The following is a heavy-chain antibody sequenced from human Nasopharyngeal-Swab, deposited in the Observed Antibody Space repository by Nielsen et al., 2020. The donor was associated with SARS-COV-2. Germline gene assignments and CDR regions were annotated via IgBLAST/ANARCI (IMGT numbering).Heavy chain of an antibody. J-gene: IGHJ6*02. CDR1: GFIFSSYG. D-gene: IGHD6-13*01. V-gene: IGHV3-30*03. CDR2: ISYDGSNK. Sequence: GESLKISCAASGFIFSSYGMHWVRQAPGKGLEWVAVISYDGSNKYYADSVKGRFTISRDNSKNTLYLQMNSLRAEDTAVYYCARDAVPGIAAAGHYYYYGMDVWGQGTTVTVSS. CDR3: ARDAVPGIAAAGHYYYYGMDV.